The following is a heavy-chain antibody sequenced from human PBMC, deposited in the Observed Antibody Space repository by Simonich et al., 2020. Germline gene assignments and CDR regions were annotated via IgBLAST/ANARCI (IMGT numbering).Heavy chain of an antibody. D-gene: IGHD6-13*01. CDR2: VSAYNGNT. Sequence: QVQLVQSGAEVKKPGASVKVSCKASGYTFTSYGISWVRQAPGQGLEWMGEVSAYNGNTNYAQKLQGKVTMTTDTATSTAYMEMRSLRSDDTAVYYCARDQGGRAAAATDYWGQGTLVTVSS. CDR1: GYTFTSYG. V-gene: IGHV1-18*01. CDR3: ARDQGGRAAAATDY. J-gene: IGHJ4*02.